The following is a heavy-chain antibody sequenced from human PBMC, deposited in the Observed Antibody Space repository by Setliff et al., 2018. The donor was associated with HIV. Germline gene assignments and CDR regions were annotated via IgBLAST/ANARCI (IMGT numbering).Heavy chain of an antibody. Sequence: NPGGSLRLSCAASGFTFSNYAMSWVRQAPEKGLEWVGRIKSKTDGGTTDYAAPVKGRFTISRDDSKNTLYLQMNSLKIEDTAVYYCTTGTRLVDWGQGALVTVSS. CDR3: TTGTRLVD. V-gene: IGHV3-15*01. D-gene: IGHD2-21*01. J-gene: IGHJ4*02. CDR1: GFTFSNYA. CDR2: IKSKTDGGTT.